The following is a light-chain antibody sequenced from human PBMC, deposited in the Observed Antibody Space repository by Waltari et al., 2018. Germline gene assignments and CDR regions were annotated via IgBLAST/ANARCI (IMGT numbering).Light chain of an antibody. CDR1: QSISTN. CDR2: GAS. CDR3: QQYNNWPYT. V-gene: IGKV3-15*01. Sequence: EIVMTQSPATLSVSPGERATLSCRASQSISTNLAWYQQKPGHAPSLLVYGASTRATGIPARFSGSGSGTEFSLTISSLQSEDFAVYYCQQYNNWPYTFGQGTKLEIK. J-gene: IGKJ2*01.